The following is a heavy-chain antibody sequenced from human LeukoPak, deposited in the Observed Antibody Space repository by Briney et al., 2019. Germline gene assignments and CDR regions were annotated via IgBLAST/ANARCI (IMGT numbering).Heavy chain of an antibody. J-gene: IGHJ3*02. Sequence: GGSLRLSCAASGFTFSSNYMSWVRQAPGKGLEWASVIYTGGTTYYADSVKGRFTISRDNSKNTLYLQMNSLRAEDTAVYYCARGPVVWYGELAYALDIWGQGTMVTVSS. CDR2: IYTGGTT. CDR3: ARGPVVWYGELAYALDI. D-gene: IGHD3-10*01. CDR1: GFTFSSNY. V-gene: IGHV3-53*01.